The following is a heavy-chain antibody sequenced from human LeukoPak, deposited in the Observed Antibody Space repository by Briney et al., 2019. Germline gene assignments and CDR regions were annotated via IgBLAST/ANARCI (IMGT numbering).Heavy chain of an antibody. CDR2: INYSGST. V-gene: IGHV4-30-4*01. CDR1: GGSISSDNYQ. J-gene: IGHJ5*02. D-gene: IGHD3-10*01. CDR3: ARYGSGSTWFDP. Sequence: SETLPLTCTVSGGSISSDNYQWSWIRQPPGKGLEWIGYINYSGSTYYNPSLKSRVAISVDTSKNHFSLRLSSVTAADTAVYYCARYGSGSTWFDPWGQGTLVTVSS.